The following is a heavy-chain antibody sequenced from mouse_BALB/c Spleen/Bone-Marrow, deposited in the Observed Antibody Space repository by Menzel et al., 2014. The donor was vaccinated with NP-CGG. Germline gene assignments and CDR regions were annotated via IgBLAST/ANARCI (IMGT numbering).Heavy chain of an antibody. CDR3: ERSGFDY. CDR1: GYTFTSSW. D-gene: IGHD4-1*01. CDR2: IHPNSGNT. Sequence: EHLVESGSVLVRPGASVKLSCKASGYTFTSSWMHWAKQRPGQGLEWIGEIHPNSGNTNYNEKFKGKATLTVDTSSSTAYVDLSSLTSEDSAVYYCERSGFDYWGQGTTLTVSA. V-gene: IGHV1S130*01. J-gene: IGHJ2*01.